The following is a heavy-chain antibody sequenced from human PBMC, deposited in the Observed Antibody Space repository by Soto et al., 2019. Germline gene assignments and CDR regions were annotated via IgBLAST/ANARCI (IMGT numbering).Heavy chain of an antibody. CDR3: ARDLWWYLH. Sequence: EVQLLESGGGLVQPGGALRLSCAASGFTFSSHAMSWVRQAPGKGLEWISSISAGSEAAYYADSVKGRFTISRDNSNNTLYMQMNRLRAEDTTVYYCARDLWWYLHWGQGTLVTVSS. V-gene: IGHV3-23*01. D-gene: IGHD2-15*01. CDR1: GFTFSSHA. CDR2: ISAGSEAA. J-gene: IGHJ4*02.